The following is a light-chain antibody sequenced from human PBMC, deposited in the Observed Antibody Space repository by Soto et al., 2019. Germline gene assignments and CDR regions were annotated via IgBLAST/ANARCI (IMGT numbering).Light chain of an antibody. Sequence: DVVMTQSPLSLPVTLGQPASISCKSSQSPVYSDGVTYLNWFQQRPGQSPRRLIYQVSTRDSWVPDRFSGSGSGTDFTLKISRVEAEDVGVYYCMQGAHWPWTFGQGTKVDIK. J-gene: IGKJ1*01. CDR1: QSPVYSDGVTY. V-gene: IGKV2-30*01. CDR3: MQGAHWPWT. CDR2: QVS.